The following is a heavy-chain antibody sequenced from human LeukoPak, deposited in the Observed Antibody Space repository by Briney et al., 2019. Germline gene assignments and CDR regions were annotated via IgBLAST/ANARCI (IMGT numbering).Heavy chain of an antibody. CDR2: IYHSGST. V-gene: IGHV4-39*07. CDR1: GGSISSSSYY. CDR3: ARGREDCSGGSCYIHNWFDP. D-gene: IGHD2-15*01. Sequence: SETLSLTCTVSGGSISSSSYYWGWIRQPPGKGLEWIGSIYHSGSTYYNPSLKSRVTISVDTSKNQFSLKLSSVTAADTAVYYCARGREDCSGGSCYIHNWFDPWGQGTLVTVSS. J-gene: IGHJ5*02.